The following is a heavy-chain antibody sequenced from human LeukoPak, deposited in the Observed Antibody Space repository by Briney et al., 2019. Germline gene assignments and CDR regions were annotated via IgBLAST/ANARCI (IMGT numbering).Heavy chain of an antibody. D-gene: IGHD6-19*01. Sequence: PGGSRRLSCAASGFTFRSYEMNWVRQAPGKGREWVSYISSGGSTIFYADSAKGRFTISRDTAKNSLYLQMNSLRAEDTAVYSCARMISGGSYDAFDTWGQGTMVTVSS. V-gene: IGHV3-48*03. CDR3: ARMISGGSYDAFDT. CDR2: ISSGGSTI. J-gene: IGHJ3*02. CDR1: GFTFRSYE.